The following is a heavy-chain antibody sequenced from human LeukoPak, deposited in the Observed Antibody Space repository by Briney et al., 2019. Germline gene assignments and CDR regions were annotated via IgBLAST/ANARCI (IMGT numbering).Heavy chain of an antibody. CDR3: ARASYSSSWYVLDY. D-gene: IGHD6-13*01. CDR2: ISYDGSNK. CDR1: GFTFSSYA. Sequence: PGGSLRLSCAASGFTFSSYAMHWARQAPGKGLGWVAVISYDGSNKYYADSVKGRFTISRDNSKNTLYLQMNSLRAEDTAVYYCARASYSSSWYVLDYWGQGTLVTVSS. V-gene: IGHV3-30*04. J-gene: IGHJ4*02.